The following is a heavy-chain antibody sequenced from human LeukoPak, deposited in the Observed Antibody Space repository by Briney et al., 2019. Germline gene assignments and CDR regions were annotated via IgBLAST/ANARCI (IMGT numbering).Heavy chain of an antibody. CDR2: IYYSGST. J-gene: IGHJ5*02. V-gene: IGHV4-59*11. D-gene: IGHD3-10*01. CDR1: GGSISSHY. Sequence: SETLSLTCTVSGGSISSHYWSWIRQPPGQGLEWIGYIYYSGSTNYNPSLKSRVTISVDTSKNQFSLKLSSVTAADTAVYYCAREAEFSWFDPWGQGTLVTVSS. CDR3: AREAEFSWFDP.